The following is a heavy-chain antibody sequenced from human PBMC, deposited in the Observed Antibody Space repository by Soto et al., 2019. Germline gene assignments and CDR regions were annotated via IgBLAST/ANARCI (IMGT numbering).Heavy chain of an antibody. V-gene: IGHV2-5*02. CDR2: VYWDDDK. D-gene: IGHD2-15*01. CDR3: SHVLGYCSSVTCYHSVDYMDV. CDR1: GFSLNTSAVG. J-gene: IGHJ6*03. Sequence: QITLKESGPTLVKPTQTLTLTCTFSGFSLNTSAVGVGWIRQPPGKALEWLALVYWDDDKLYSPSLKSRLTITKDTSKNQVVLTMTNMDPVDTATYFCSHVLGYCSSVTCYHSVDYMDVWGKGTTVTFSS.